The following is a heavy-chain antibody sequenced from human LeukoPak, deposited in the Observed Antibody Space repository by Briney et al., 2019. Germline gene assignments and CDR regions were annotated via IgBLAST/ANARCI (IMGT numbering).Heavy chain of an antibody. V-gene: IGHV1-18*01. CDR2: ISPYNGNT. CDR3: ARGGQLWSAFDY. Sequence: ASVKVSCKASGDTLSNYGITWVRLAPGQGLEWMAWISPYNGNTDFAQKFQDRVTMTTDTSTSTAYMELRSLRSDDTAVYYCARGGQLWSAFDYWGQGTLVTVSS. D-gene: IGHD5-18*01. J-gene: IGHJ4*02. CDR1: GDTLSNYG.